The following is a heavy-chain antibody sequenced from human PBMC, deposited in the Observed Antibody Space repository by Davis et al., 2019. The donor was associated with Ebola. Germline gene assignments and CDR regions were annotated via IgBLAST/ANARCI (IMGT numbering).Heavy chain of an antibody. J-gene: IGHJ3*02. Sequence: GGSLRLSCAASGFTFSSYSMNWVRQAPGKGLEWVSYISSSSSTIYYADSVKGRFTISRDNSKNTLYLQMNSLRAEDTAMYYCARDDYSNYGGAFDIWGQGTMVTVSS. CDR3: ARDDYSNYGGAFDI. CDR2: ISSSSSTI. V-gene: IGHV3-48*01. CDR1: GFTFSSYS. D-gene: IGHD4-11*01.